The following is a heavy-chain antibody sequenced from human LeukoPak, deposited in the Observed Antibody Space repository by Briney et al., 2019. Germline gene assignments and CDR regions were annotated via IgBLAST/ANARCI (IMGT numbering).Heavy chain of an antibody. CDR3: AKDIGRYTSFDFDR. CDR2: ILWNSATI. V-gene: IGHV3-9*01. CDR1: GFTFHDHA. D-gene: IGHD3-9*01. Sequence: GRSLRLSCAGSGFTFHDHAMHWVRQAPGKGLEWVSGILWNSATIGYADSVKGRFVISRDNAKNSLYLQMSSLRAEDTALYYCAKDIGRYTSFDFDRWGQGTLVTVSS. J-gene: IGHJ4*02.